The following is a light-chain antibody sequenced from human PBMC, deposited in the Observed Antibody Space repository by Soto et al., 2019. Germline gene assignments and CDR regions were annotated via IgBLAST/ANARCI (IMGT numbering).Light chain of an antibody. CDR3: QSYDSSLTAVV. CDR1: SSNIGAGYD. CDR2: ANS. Sequence: QSVLTQPPSVSGAPGQRVTISCTGSSSNIGAGYDVHWYQQLPGTAPRLLIYANSNRPSGVPDRFSGSKSYTSASLAITGLQAEDEADYDCQSYDSSLTAVVFGGGTKLTVL. V-gene: IGLV1-40*01. J-gene: IGLJ2*01.